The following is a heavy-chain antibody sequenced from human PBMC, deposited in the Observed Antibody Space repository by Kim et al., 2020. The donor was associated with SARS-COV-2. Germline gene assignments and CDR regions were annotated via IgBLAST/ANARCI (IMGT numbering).Heavy chain of an antibody. CDR1: GFTFSSFG. CDR2: ISYDGSSA. V-gene: IGHV3-30*18. Sequence: GGSLRLSCSASGFTFSSFGMHWVRQTPGKGLEEVTRISYDGSSAYYADSVKGRFTISRDNSKNTLYLQMNSLGPEDTGVYYCAKDRTAYQMHSIGYYGL. J-gene: IGHJ6*01. D-gene: IGHD2-2*01. CDR3: AKDRTAYQMHSIGYYGL.